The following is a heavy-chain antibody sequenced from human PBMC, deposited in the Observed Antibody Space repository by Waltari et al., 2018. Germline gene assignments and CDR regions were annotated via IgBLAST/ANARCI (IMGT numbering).Heavy chain of an antibody. Sequence: EEFGGGVVQRGGSLRLTCAASGLTFQSYAVHWVRQAPGKGLEWVSILYSGGDTHFADSVKGRFTISRDDSRNTVYLQMNSLRAEDAALYYCASGTATVSFEFWGQGTQVTVSS. CDR2: LYSGGDT. CDR3: ASGTATVSFEF. CDR1: GLTFQSYA. J-gene: IGHJ4*02. D-gene: IGHD1-1*01. V-gene: IGHV3-53*01.